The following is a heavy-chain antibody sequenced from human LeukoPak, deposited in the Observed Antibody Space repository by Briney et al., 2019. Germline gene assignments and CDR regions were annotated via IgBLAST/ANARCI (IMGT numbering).Heavy chain of an antibody. CDR3: ARELRHYYGSGSYYALDY. CDR1: GFTVSSNY. V-gene: IGHV3-53*01. D-gene: IGHD3-10*01. Sequence: GGSLRLSCAASGFTVSSNYMSWVRQAPGKGLEWVSVIYSGGSTYYADSVKGRSTISRDNSKNTLYLQMNSLRAEDTAVYYCARELRHYYGSGSYYALDYWGQGTLVTVSS. CDR2: IYSGGST. J-gene: IGHJ4*02.